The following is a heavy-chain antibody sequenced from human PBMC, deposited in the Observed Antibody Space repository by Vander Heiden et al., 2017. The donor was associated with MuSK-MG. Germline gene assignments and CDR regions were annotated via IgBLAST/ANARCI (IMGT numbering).Heavy chain of an antibody. CDR1: GGSFSGYY. CDR2: INHSGST. CDR3: ARDGKYVYYGSGSYGRLSGYFDY. J-gene: IGHJ4*02. D-gene: IGHD3-10*01. Sequence: QVQLQQWGAGLLKPSETLSLTCAVYGGSFSGYYWSWIRQPPGKGLEWIGEINHSGSTNYNPSLKSRVTISVDTSKNQFSLKLSSVTAADTAVYYCARDGKYVYYGSGSYGRLSGYFDYWGQGTLVTVSS. V-gene: IGHV4-34*01.